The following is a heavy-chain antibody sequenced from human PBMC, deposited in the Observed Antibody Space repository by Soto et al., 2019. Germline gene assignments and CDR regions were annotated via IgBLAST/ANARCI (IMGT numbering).Heavy chain of an antibody. CDR1: CGSVIRGSYY. D-gene: IGHD2-15*01. CDR2: IYYSGST. CDR3: ARGYCSGGSCLFLGY. J-gene: IGHJ4*02. Sequence: SETLSLTCTFPCGSVIRGSYYWSWIRQPPGKGLEYIGYIYYSGSTNYNPSLKSRVTISVDTSKNQFSLKLSSVTAADTAVYYCARGYCSGGSCLFLGYWGQGTLVTVSS. V-gene: IGHV4-61*01.